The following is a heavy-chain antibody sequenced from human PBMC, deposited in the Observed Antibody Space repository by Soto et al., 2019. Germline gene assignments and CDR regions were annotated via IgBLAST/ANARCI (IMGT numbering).Heavy chain of an antibody. V-gene: IGHV3-66*01. CDR1: GFTVSSDY. CDR3: ARGRYSNYCGAHTDAFES. J-gene: IGHJ3*02. CDR2: SYSGGST. Sequence: GSLRLSCAASGFTVSSDYMCWVRQAPGKGMEWVSVSYSGGSTYYADSVKGRFTISRDNSRNTLYLRMKSLRAEDTAVYYCARGRYSNYCGAHTDAFESWGKGTMVTGS. D-gene: IGHD4-4*01.